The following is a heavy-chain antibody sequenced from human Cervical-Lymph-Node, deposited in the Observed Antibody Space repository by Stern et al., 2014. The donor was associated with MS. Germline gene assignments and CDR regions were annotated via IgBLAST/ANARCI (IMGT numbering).Heavy chain of an antibody. J-gene: IGHJ5*02. D-gene: IGHD6-6*01. CDR2: IYGGTTT. CDR3: TREMAARRFDP. V-gene: IGHV3-66*01. CDR1: GLAVRTNY. Sequence: QLVESGGGLAQPGGSLRLSCAASGLAVRTNYMTWVRQAPGKGLEWVSLIYGGTTTHYADSVKGRFTISRDESENILYLQMNSLRVDDTALYYCTREMAARRFDPWGQGTLVIVSS.